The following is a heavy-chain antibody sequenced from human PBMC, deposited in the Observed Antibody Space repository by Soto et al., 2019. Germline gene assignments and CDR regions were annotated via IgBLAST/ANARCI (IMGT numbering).Heavy chain of an antibody. CDR2: ISGSGGTT. CDR3: AKLRGGSSYDAFDI. J-gene: IGHJ3*02. D-gene: IGHD1-26*01. V-gene: IGHV3-23*01. Sequence: GSLRLSCASSGFTFSSYAMSWVRQAPGKGLEWVSDISGSGGTTYYADSVKGRFTISRDNSKNTLNLQMNSLRAEDTAVYYCAKLRGGSSYDAFDICGQGTLVTVSS. CDR1: GFTFSSYA.